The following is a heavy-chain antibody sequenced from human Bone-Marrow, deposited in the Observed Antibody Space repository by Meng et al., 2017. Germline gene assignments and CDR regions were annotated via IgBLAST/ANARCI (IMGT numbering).Heavy chain of an antibody. Sequence: QVQLQESGPGLVKPSGTLSLTCAVASVSISSTNWWGWVRQPPGKGLEWIGSIGHSGFTYYTPSLESRVTVSVDTSRSQFSLELTSVTAADTAVYYCVRSRAWVRTGFDPWGQGTLVTVSS. CDR3: VRSRAWVRTGFDP. J-gene: IGHJ5*02. D-gene: IGHD1/OR15-1a*01. CDR1: SVSISSTNW. V-gene: IGHV4-4*02. CDR2: IGHSGFT.